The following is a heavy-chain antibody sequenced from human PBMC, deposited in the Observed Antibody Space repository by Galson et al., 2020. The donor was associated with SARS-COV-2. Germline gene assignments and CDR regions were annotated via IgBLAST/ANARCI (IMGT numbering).Heavy chain of an antibody. CDR3: AREEYYYETTGAPSIAFDI. Sequence: SETLSLTCTVSGGSIRSYYWSWIRQSPGKGLEWIGYVYYTGTTKYNPSLENRVTMSVDTSKDQFSLKLKSVTAADTAVYFCAREEYYYETTGAPSIAFDIWVQGTMVTVSS. CDR2: VYYTGTT. CDR1: GGSIRSYY. D-gene: IGHD3-22*01. V-gene: IGHV4-59*01. J-gene: IGHJ3*02.